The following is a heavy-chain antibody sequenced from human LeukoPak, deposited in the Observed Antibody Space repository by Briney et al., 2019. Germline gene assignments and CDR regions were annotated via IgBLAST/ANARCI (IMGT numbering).Heavy chain of an antibody. CDR1: GGSISSYY. D-gene: IGHD6-19*01. CDR3: ARERAGTQRVSRAFDI. V-gene: IGHV4-4*07. CDR2: IYTSGST. J-gene: IGHJ3*02. Sequence: SETLSLTCTVSGGSISSYYWSWIRQPAGKGLEWIGRIYTSGSTNYNPSLKSRVTMSVDTSKNQFSLKLSSVTAADTAVYYCARERAGTQRVSRAFDIWGQGTMVTVSS.